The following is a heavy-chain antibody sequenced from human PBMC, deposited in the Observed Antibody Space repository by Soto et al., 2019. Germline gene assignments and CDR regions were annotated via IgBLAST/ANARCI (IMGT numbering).Heavy chain of an antibody. D-gene: IGHD2-8*01. J-gene: IGHJ4*02. Sequence: SETLSLTCTVSGGSISSGGYYWSWIRQHPGKGLEWIGYIYYSGSTYYNPSLKSRVTISVDTSKNQFSLKLSSVTAADTAVYYCASVTIVLMVYENWGQGTLVTVSS. CDR2: IYYSGST. V-gene: IGHV4-31*03. CDR1: GGSISSGGYY. CDR3: ASVTIVLMVYEN.